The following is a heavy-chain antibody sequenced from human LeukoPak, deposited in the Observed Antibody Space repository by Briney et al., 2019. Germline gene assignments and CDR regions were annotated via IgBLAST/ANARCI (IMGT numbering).Heavy chain of an antibody. V-gene: IGHV3-30*02. CDR1: GFIFSSYG. CDR3: AKEKQIELGKYYFDY. Sequence: QTGGSLRLSCAASGFIFSSYGMHWVRQAPGKGLEWVAFIRYDGSNKYYADSVKGRFTISRDNSKNTLYLQMNSLRAEDTAVYYCAKEKQIELGKYYFDYWGQGTLVTVSS. J-gene: IGHJ4*02. CDR2: IRYDGSNK. D-gene: IGHD7-27*01.